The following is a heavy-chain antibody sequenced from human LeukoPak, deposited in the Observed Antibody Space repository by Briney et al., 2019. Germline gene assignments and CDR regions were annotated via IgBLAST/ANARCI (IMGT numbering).Heavy chain of an antibody. CDR3: ARDAPLYCSSTSCQPPFDP. CDR2: ISGSGGST. CDR1: GFTFSSYA. J-gene: IGHJ5*02. Sequence: GGSLRLSCAASGFTFSSYAMSWVRQAPGKGLEWVSAISGSGGSTYYADSVKGRFTISRDNAKNSLYLQMNSLRAEDTAVYYCARDAPLYCSSTSCQPPFDPWGQGTLVTVSS. V-gene: IGHV3-23*01. D-gene: IGHD2-2*01.